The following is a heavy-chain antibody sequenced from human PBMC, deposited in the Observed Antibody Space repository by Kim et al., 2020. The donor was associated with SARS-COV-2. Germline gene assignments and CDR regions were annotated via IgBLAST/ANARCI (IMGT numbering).Heavy chain of an antibody. Sequence: ASVKVSCKASGYTFTGYYMHWVRQAPGQGLEWMGWINPNSGGTNYAQKFQGRVTMTRDTSISTAYMELSRLRSDDTAVYYCARSQPRRYGDYVILDYWGQGTLVTVSS. CDR2: INPNSGGT. CDR3: ARSQPRRYGDYVILDY. D-gene: IGHD4-17*01. V-gene: IGHV1-2*02. J-gene: IGHJ4*02. CDR1: GYTFTGYY.